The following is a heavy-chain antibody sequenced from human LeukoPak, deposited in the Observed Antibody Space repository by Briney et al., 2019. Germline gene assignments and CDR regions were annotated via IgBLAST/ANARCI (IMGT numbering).Heavy chain of an antibody. Sequence: GGSLRLSCAASGFTFSSYAMSWVRLAPGKGLKWVAAISVSGGSTYYADSVKGRFTISRDNSKNTLYLQMNSLRVEDTAVYYCANGGIAVAAFDYWGQGTLVTVSS. CDR3: ANGGIAVAAFDY. V-gene: IGHV3-23*01. D-gene: IGHD6-19*01. CDR2: ISVSGGST. J-gene: IGHJ4*02. CDR1: GFTFSSYA.